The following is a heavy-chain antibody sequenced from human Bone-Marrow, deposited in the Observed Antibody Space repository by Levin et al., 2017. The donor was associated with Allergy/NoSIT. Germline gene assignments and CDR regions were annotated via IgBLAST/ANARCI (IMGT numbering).Heavy chain of an antibody. V-gene: IGHV3-53*01. J-gene: IGHJ3*02. CDR2: IYSGGRG. CDR3: AIYGSGNDYSAFDI. D-gene: IGHD3-10*01. Sequence: GGSLRLSCAASGFTVSSNHMSWVRQAPGKGLEWVYLIYSGGRGYYADSVRGRFTISRDNSKNTLYLQLNSLRAEDTAVYYCAIYGSGNDYSAFDIWGQGTMVTVSS. CDR1: GFTVSSNH.